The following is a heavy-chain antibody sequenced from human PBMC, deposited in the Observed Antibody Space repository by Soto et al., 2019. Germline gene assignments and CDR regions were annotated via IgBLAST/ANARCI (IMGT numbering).Heavy chain of an antibody. Sequence: QVQLQQWGAGLLKPSETLSLTCAVYGGSFSGYYWSWIRQPPGKGLEWIGEINHSGSTNYNPSLKRRVTISVDTSKNQFSLKLSSVTAADTAVYYCASEAVRGVKNWFDPWGQGTLVTVSS. D-gene: IGHD3-10*01. CDR2: INHSGST. J-gene: IGHJ5*02. CDR1: GGSFSGYY. CDR3: ASEAVRGVKNWFDP. V-gene: IGHV4-34*01.